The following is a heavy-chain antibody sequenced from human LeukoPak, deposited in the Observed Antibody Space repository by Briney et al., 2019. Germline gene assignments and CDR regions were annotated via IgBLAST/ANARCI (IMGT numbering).Heavy chain of an antibody. V-gene: IGHV3-53*05. CDR1: GFTVSSNY. D-gene: IGHD6-19*01. CDR2: IYSGGST. Sequence: PGGSLSLSCAASGFTVSSNYMSWVRQAPGKGLEWVSVIYSGGSTYYADSVKGRFTISRDNSKNTLYLQMNSLRAEDTAVYYCARVRSPFSSGWYYFDYWGQGTLVTVSS. J-gene: IGHJ4*02. CDR3: ARVRSPFSSGWYYFDY.